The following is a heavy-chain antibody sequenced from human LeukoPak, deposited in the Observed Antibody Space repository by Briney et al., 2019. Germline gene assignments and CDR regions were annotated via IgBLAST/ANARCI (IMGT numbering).Heavy chain of an antibody. Sequence: ASVKVSCKASGYTFTGYYMHWVRQAPGQGLEWMGWINPNSGGTNYAQKFQGRVTMTRDTSISTAYMELSRLTSDDTAVYYCAREDYDSSGYRGDDCWGQGTLVTVSS. CDR2: INPNSGGT. J-gene: IGHJ4*02. V-gene: IGHV1-2*02. CDR3: AREDYDSSGYRGDDC. D-gene: IGHD3-22*01. CDR1: GYTFTGYY.